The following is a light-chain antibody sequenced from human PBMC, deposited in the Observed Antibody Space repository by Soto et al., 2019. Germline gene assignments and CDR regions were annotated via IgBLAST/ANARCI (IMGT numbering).Light chain of an antibody. J-gene: IGKJ1*01. CDR2: WVS. CDR3: QQYLTSPWT. V-gene: IGKV4-1*01. Sequence: DVVVTQSPDSLAVSLGERATIKCETSQSVFYNSNNRECLAWYQQKPGQPPKLLVSWVSTRDSGVPDRFSGSGSGTDFSLTISSLQAEGVAVYYCQQYLTSPWTFGPGTRVEIK. CDR1: QSVFYNSNNREC.